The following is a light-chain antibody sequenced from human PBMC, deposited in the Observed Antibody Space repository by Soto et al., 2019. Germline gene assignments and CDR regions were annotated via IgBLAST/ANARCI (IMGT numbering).Light chain of an antibody. J-gene: IGKJ1*01. CDR1: QSVSSY. CDR2: DAS. V-gene: IGKV3-20*01. Sequence: VLTQSPATLSLSPGERATLSCRASQSVSSYLAWYQQKFGQAPRLLIYDASNRATGVPARFSGSGSGTDFTLTISRLEPEDFAVYYCQQYGSSLTWTFGQGTKVDIK. CDR3: QQYGSSLTWT.